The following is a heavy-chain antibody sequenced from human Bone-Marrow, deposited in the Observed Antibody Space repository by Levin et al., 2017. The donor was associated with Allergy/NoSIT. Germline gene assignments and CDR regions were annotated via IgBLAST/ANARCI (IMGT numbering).Heavy chain of an antibody. CDR2: ISGSGGST. V-gene: IGHV3-23*01. CDR1: GFTFSSYA. Sequence: ASVKVSCAASGFTFSSYAMSWVRQAPGKGLEWVSAISGSGGSTYYADSVKGRFTISRDNSKNTLYLQMNSLRAEDTAVYYCAKGRVGATAYFDYWGQGTLVTVSS. J-gene: IGHJ4*02. D-gene: IGHD1-26*01. CDR3: AKGRVGATAYFDY.